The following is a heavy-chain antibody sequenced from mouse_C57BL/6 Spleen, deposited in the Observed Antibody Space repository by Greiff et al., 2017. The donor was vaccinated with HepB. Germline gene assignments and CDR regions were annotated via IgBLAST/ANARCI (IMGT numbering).Heavy chain of an antibody. J-gene: IGHJ3*01. D-gene: IGHD1-1*01. V-gene: IGHV1-53*01. CDR1: GYTFTSYW. CDR2: INPSNGGT. CDR3: AREGYYGSPWFAY. Sequence: QVQLQQPGPELVKPGASVKLSCKASGYTFTSYWMHWVKQRPGQGLEWIGNINPSNGGTNYNEKFKSKATLTVDKSSSTAYMQLSSLTSEDSAVYYCAREGYYGSPWFAYWGQGTLVTVSA.